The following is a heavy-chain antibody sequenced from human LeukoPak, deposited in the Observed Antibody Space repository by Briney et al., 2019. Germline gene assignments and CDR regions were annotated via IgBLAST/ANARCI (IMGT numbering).Heavy chain of an antibody. CDR2: IYYSGST. CDR3: ARDHLVDGSGWYY. CDR1: GGSISSYY. Sequence: SETLSLTCTVSGGSISSYYWSWIRQPPGKGLGWIGYIYYSGSTNYNPSPKSRVTISVDTSKNQFSLKLSSVTAADTAVYYCARDHLVDGSGWYYWGQGTLVTVSS. D-gene: IGHD6-19*01. J-gene: IGHJ4*02. V-gene: IGHV4-59*01.